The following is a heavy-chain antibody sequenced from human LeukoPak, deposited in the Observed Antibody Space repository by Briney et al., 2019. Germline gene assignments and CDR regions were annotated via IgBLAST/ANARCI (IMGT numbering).Heavy chain of an antibody. D-gene: IGHD2-8*01. CDR3: AFSNAFKV. CDR1: GISFSGNW. CDR2: IKYDGSAK. Sequence: GGSLRLSCAASGISFSGNWMGWVRQAPGEGLEWVASIKYDGSAKYNADSVKGRFTISRDNAKNSLYLEMNSLTAEDTAAYYCAFSNAFKVWGQGTLVTVSS. V-gene: IGHV3-7*01. J-gene: IGHJ4*02.